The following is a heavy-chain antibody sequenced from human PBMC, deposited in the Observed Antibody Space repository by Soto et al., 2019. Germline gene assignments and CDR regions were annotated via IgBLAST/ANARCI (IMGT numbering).Heavy chain of an antibody. D-gene: IGHD5-12*01. Sequence: SETLSLTCTVSGGSISSYYWSWIRQPPGKGLEWIGYIYYSGSTNYNPSLKSRVTISVDTSKNQFSLKLSSVTAADTAVYYCARTGEYSGYDVPTSYYFDYWGQGTLVTVSS. CDR3: ARTGEYSGYDVPTSYYFDY. CDR2: IYYSGST. CDR1: GGSISSYY. V-gene: IGHV4-59*01. J-gene: IGHJ4*02.